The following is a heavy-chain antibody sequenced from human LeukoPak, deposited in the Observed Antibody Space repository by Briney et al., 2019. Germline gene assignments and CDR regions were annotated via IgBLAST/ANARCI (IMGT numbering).Heavy chain of an antibody. J-gene: IGHJ4*02. Sequence: GGSLRLSCAASGFTISSNYMNWVRQAPGKGLEWVSVISTGGSAYYANSVKGRFTISRDYSKNTLYLQMNSLRAEDTAVYYCANDGFDYYDSSGYSYFHYWGQGTLVTVSS. CDR3: ANDGFDYYDSSGYSYFHY. V-gene: IGHV3-66*01. CDR1: GFTISSNY. D-gene: IGHD3-22*01. CDR2: ISTGGSA.